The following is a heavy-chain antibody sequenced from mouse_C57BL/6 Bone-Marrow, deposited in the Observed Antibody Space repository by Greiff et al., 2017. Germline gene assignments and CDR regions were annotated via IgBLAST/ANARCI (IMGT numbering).Heavy chain of an antibody. J-gene: IGHJ3*01. Sequence: VHVKQSGAELVRPGASVKLSCTASGFNIKDDYMHWVKQRPEQGLEWIGWIDPENGDTEYASKFQGKATITADTSSNTAYLQLSSLTSEDTAVYYCTVAYYSNSWFAYWGQGTLVTVSA. V-gene: IGHV14-4*01. D-gene: IGHD2-5*01. CDR1: GFNIKDDY. CDR3: TVAYYSNSWFAY. CDR2: IDPENGDT.